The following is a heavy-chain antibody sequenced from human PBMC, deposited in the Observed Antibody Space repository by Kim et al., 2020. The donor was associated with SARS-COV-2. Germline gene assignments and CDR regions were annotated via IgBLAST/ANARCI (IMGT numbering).Heavy chain of an antibody. V-gene: IGHV3-48*02. CDR3: ARDPQRGVSYFDY. Sequence: GGSLRLSCAASGFNFNSYSMNWVRQAPGKGLEWVSSIGSNGNTRYYADSVRGRFTVSRDNAKNSLYLQMNSLRDEDTAVYFCARDPQRGVSYFDYWGQGTLVTVSS. CDR2: IGSNGNTR. D-gene: IGHD2-8*01. J-gene: IGHJ4*02. CDR1: GFNFNSYS.